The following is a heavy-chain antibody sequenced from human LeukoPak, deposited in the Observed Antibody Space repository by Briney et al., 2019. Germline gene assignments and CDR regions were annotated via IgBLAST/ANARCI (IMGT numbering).Heavy chain of an antibody. V-gene: IGHV3-7*01. D-gene: IGHD5-18*01. CDR3: ARGGGYSYGTPSGW. CDR2: IKQDGSEK. CDR1: GFTFSSYW. J-gene: IGHJ4*02. Sequence: GGSLRLPCAASGFTFSSYWMSWVRQAPGKGLEWVANIKQDGSEKYYVDSVKGRFTISRDNAKNSLYLQMNSLRAEDTAVYYCARGGGYSYGTPSGWWGQGTLVTVSS.